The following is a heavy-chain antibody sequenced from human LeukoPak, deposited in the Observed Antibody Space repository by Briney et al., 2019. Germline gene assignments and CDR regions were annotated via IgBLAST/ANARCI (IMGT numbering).Heavy chain of an antibody. J-gene: IGHJ4*02. CDR3: AKRGEGDYFDY. V-gene: IGHV3-23*01. D-gene: IGHD3-16*01. CDR1: GFTFSSYA. CDR2: ISGSGDST. Sequence: GGSPRLSCAASGFTFSSYAMTWVRQAPGTGLEWVSAISGSGDSTYYADSVKGRFTISRDNSKNTLSLQMNSLRAEDTAVYYCAKRGEGDYFDYWGQGTLVTVSS.